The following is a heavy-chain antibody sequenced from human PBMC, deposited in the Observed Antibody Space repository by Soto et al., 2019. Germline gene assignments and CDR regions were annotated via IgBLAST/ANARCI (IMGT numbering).Heavy chain of an antibody. CDR1: GGSISSYY. D-gene: IGHD6-6*01. J-gene: IGHJ6*03. Sequence: SETLSLTCTVSGGSISSYYWSWIRQPPGKGLEWIGYIYYSGSTNYNPSLKSRVTISVDTSKNQFSLKLSSVTAADTAVYYCAKHQAYSSSPLYMDVWGKGTTVTVSS. CDR2: IYYSGST. V-gene: IGHV4-59*08. CDR3: AKHQAYSSSPLYMDV.